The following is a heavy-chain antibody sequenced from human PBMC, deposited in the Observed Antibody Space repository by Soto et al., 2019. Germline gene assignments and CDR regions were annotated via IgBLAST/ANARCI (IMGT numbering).Heavy chain of an antibody. V-gene: IGHV4-39*01. CDR2: VFYTGFT. CDR1: GGSISGSYYY. J-gene: IGHJ4*02. D-gene: IGHD1-20*01. CDR3: ATSQKGYNWNYFDH. Sequence: SETLSLTCAVSGGSISGSYYYWAWLRQSPGKGPEWIGSVFYTGFTSYDPSLESRVSVSVDTSKSQFSLKLSAVTAADTAVYYCATSQKGYNWNYFDHWGQGALVTVSS.